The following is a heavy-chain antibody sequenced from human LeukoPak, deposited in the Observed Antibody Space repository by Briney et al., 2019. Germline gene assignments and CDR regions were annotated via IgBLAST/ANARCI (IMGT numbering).Heavy chain of an antibody. V-gene: IGHV1-46*01. Sequence: ASVKVSCKASGYTFTSYYMHWVRQAPGQGLEWMGIINPSGGSTSYAQKFQGRVTMTRDTSTSTVYMELSSLRSEDTAVYYCARGRIFGVVRDAFDIWGQGTMVTVSS. D-gene: IGHD3-3*02. J-gene: IGHJ3*02. CDR2: INPSGGST. CDR1: GYTFTSYY. CDR3: ARGRIFGVVRDAFDI.